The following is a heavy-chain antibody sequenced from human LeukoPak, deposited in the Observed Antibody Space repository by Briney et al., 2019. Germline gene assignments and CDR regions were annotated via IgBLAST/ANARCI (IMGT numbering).Heavy chain of an antibody. D-gene: IGHD6-13*01. CDR3: ASHRPFSSSWFDY. CDR1: GGSISSYY. Sequence: SETLSLTCTVSGGSISSYYWSWIRQPPGKGLEWIGYIYYSGSTNYNPSLKSRVTISVDTSKNQFSLKLSSVTAADTAVYYCASHRPFSSSWFDYWGQGTLVTVSS. V-gene: IGHV4-59*08. CDR2: IYYSGST. J-gene: IGHJ4*02.